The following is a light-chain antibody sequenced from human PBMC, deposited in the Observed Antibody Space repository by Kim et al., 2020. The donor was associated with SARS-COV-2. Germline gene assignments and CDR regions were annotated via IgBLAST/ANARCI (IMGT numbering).Light chain of an antibody. CDR1: SSDVGSYNL. CDR2: EGS. Sequence: QSALTQPASVSGSPGQSITIPCTGTSSDVGSYNLVSWYQQHPGKAPKLMIYEGSKRPSGVSNRFSGSKSGNTASLTISGLQAEDEADYYCCSYAGSSTPWVFGGGTQLPVL. V-gene: IGLV2-23*01. CDR3: CSYAGSSTPWV. J-gene: IGLJ3*02.